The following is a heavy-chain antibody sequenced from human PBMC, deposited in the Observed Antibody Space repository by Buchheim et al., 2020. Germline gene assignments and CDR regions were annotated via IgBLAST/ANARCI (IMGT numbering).Heavy chain of an antibody. Sequence: QVQLVQSGAEVKKPGSSVNVSCKASGGTFSSYAISWVRQAPGQGLEWMGRIIPILGIANYAQKFQGRVTITADKTTSTAYMELSSLRSEDTAVYYCARGTYDILTDTYYYYGMDVWGQGTT. V-gene: IGHV1-69*04. D-gene: IGHD3-9*01. CDR3: ARGTYDILTDTYYYYGMDV. CDR1: GGTFSSYA. J-gene: IGHJ6*02. CDR2: IIPILGIA.